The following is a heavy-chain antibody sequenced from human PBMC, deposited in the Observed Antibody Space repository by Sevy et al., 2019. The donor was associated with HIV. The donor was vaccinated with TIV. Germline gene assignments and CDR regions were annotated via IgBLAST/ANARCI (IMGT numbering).Heavy chain of an antibody. D-gene: IGHD4-17*01. J-gene: IGHJ5*02. Sequence: GGSLRLSCVASGFTFSSSAMSWVRQAPGKGLEWVSTISGSGDSTYFADSVKRRVTIYRANSKTTRNLQMESLRAEGTAVYYCAKGPDYGDYVGWIDPWGQGTLVTVSS. CDR3: AKGPDYGDYVGWIDP. CDR2: ISGSGDST. CDR1: GFTFSSSA. V-gene: IGHV3-23*01.